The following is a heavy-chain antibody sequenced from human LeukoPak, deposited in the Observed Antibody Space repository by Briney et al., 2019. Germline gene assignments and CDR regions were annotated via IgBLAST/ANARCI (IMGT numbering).Heavy chain of an antibody. J-gene: IGHJ4*02. V-gene: IGHV3-13*01. CDR2: IGTAGDT. Sequence: PGGSLRLSCAASGFTFSSYDVHWVRQATGKGLEWVSAIGTAGDTYYPGSVKGRFTISRENAKNSLYLQMNSLRAEDTAVYYCARDGVGEYSSTFDYWGQGTLVTVSS. CDR1: GFTFSSYD. CDR3: ARDGVGEYSSTFDY. D-gene: IGHD6-6*01.